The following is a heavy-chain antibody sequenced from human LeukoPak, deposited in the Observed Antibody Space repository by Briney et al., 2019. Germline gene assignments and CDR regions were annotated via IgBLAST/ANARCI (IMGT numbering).Heavy chain of an antibody. D-gene: IGHD4-11*01. CDR1: GFTFSSYS. Sequence: GGSLRLSCAASGFTFSSYSMNWVRQAPGKGLEYVSGISSNGGSTYYANSLKGRFTISRDTSNNTLYLQMGSLRAVDMAVYYCARGATVPRGYYYGMDVWGQGTTVTVSS. CDR3: ARGATVPRGYYYGMDV. CDR2: ISSNGGST. J-gene: IGHJ6*02. V-gene: IGHV3-64*01.